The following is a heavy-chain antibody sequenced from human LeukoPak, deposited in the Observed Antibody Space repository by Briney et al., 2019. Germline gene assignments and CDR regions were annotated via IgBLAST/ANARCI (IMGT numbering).Heavy chain of an antibody. Sequence: GGSLRLSCAASGFTVSSNYMSWVRQAPGKGLEWGSLIYSCGSKYYSDSVKGRITISRDNSKNNLYLQLNSLRTDATAVYYCARGYYGSGNYYPGLWGQGTLVTVSS. CDR1: GFTVSSNY. D-gene: IGHD3-10*01. J-gene: IGHJ4*02. CDR2: IYSCGSK. CDR3: ARGYYGSGNYYPGL. V-gene: IGHV3-53*01.